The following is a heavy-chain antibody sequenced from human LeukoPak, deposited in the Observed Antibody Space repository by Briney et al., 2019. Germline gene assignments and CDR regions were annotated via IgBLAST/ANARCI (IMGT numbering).Heavy chain of an antibody. Sequence: PGGSLRLSCAASGFTFSSYSMNWVRQAPGKGLEWVSSISSSSSYIYYADSVKGRFIISRDNAKNSLYLQMNSLRAEDTAVYYCATVTLLDDYGDWQEFDYWGQGTLVTVSS. CDR1: GFTFSSYS. D-gene: IGHD4-17*01. V-gene: IGHV3-21*01. CDR2: ISSSSSYI. J-gene: IGHJ4*02. CDR3: ATVTLLDDYGDWQEFDY.